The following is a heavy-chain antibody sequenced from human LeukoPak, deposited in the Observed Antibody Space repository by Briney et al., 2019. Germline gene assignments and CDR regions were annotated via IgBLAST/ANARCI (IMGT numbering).Heavy chain of an antibody. Sequence: LRLSCAASGFTFDDYAMHWVRQPPGKGLEWIAYIYYTGSTNYSPSLKSRVTISVDTSKNQFSLKLSSVTAADTAIYYCAKLTGTYFDYWGQGTLVTVSS. D-gene: IGHD7-27*01. CDR2: IYYTGST. J-gene: IGHJ4*02. CDR1: GFTFDDYA. CDR3: AKLTGTYFDY. V-gene: IGHV4-59*01.